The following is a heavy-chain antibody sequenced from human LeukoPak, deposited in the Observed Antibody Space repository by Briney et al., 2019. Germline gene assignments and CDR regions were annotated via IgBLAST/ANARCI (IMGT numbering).Heavy chain of an antibody. CDR3: AARGTTVVTYFDY. Sequence: GGSLRLSCVASGFSLSSYPLSWVRQAPGKGLEWVSAISGNGVNTYYSDSVRGRFTISRDNSKNTLYLQMNSPEAEDTAVYYCAARGTTVVTYFDYWGQGTLVTVSS. CDR2: ISGNGVNT. D-gene: IGHD4-23*01. J-gene: IGHJ4*02. V-gene: IGHV3-23*01. CDR1: GFSLSSYP.